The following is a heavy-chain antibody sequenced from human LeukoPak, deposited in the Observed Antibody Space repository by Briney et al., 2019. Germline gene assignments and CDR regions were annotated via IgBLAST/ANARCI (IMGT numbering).Heavy chain of an antibody. Sequence: GGSLRLSCIASGFTFSGDAMNWIRQVPGKGLEWVSAISGSGAHTFYADSVKGRFTISRDNSNNTLYLQMNSLGADDTAVYYCAKSTTVTTGMIFDYWGQGTLVTVSS. J-gene: IGHJ4*02. CDR3: AKSTTVTTGMIFDY. CDR2: ISGSGAHT. D-gene: IGHD4-17*01. CDR1: GFTFSGDA. V-gene: IGHV3-23*01.